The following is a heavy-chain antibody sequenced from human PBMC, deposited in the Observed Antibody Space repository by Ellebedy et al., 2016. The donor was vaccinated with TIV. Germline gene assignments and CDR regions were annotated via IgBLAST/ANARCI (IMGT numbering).Heavy chain of an antibody. CDR1: GFTFSNYG. D-gene: IGHD3-3*01. V-gene: IGHV3-30*03. Sequence: PGGSLRLSCAASGFTFSNYGMHWVRQAPGKGLEWVAVISYDGSNQYYADAVKGRFTISRDNSKNTLYLQKNSLGAEDTAVYYCAREWSAFDLWGQGTMVTVSS. CDR3: AREWSAFDL. CDR2: ISYDGSNQ. J-gene: IGHJ3*01.